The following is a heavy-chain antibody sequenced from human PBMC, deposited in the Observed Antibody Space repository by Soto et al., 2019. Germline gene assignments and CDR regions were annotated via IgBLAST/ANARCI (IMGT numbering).Heavy chain of an antibody. CDR2: IDPRDSYT. CDR1: GYTFTTFW. Sequence: GESLKISCTGFGYTFTTFWISWVRQMPGRGLEWMGRIDPRDSYTNYSPSFQGHVTILADKSISTAYLQWGSLKASATAMYYCAGLYCSSSSSDSWFDPWGQGTLVTVSS. J-gene: IGHJ5*02. CDR3: AGLYCSSSSSDSWFDP. D-gene: IGHD2-2*01. V-gene: IGHV5-10-1*01.